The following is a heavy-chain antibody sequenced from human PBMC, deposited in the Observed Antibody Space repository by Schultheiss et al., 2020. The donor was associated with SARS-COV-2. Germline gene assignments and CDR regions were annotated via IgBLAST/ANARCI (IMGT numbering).Heavy chain of an antibody. D-gene: IGHD2-2*01. CDR3: ARMPNAFDI. CDR2: IYYSGST. CDR1: GGSISSYY. J-gene: IGHJ3*02. Sequence: SETLSLTCTVSGGSISSYYWSWIRQPAGKGLEWIGYIYYSGSTYYNPSLKSLVTISVDTSKNQFSLKLSSVTAADTAVYYCARMPNAFDIWGQGTMVTVSS. V-gene: IGHV4-59*06.